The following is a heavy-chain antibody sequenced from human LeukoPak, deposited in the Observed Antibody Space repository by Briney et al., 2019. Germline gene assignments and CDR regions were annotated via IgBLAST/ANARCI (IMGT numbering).Heavy chain of an antibody. CDR3: ARHTGEGSHFQH. CDR1: GYTFTNYW. CDR2: IYPGDSDT. J-gene: IGHJ1*01. Sequence: GESLRISCKASGYTFTNYWIGWVRQMPGKGLEWMGIIYPGDSDTRYSPSFRGQVIISADKSIRTAYLQWTSLKASDTAMYYCARHTGEGSHFQHWGQGSLVTVSS. V-gene: IGHV5-51*01. D-gene: IGHD3-16*01.